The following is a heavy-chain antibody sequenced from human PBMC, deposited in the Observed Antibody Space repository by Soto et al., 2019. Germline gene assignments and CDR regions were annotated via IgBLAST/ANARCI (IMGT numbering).Heavy chain of an antibody. J-gene: IGHJ6*02. CDR1: GGTFSSYA. CDR2: IIPIFGTA. CDR3: AREHERGYAYYYYGMDV. Sequence: EASLKFSCKASGGTFSSYAISWVRQAPGQGLEWMGGIIPIFGTANYAQKFQGRVTITADESTSTAYMELSSLRSEDTAVYYCAREHERGYAYYYYGMDVWGQGTTVTVSS. V-gene: IGHV1-69*13. D-gene: IGHD5-18*01.